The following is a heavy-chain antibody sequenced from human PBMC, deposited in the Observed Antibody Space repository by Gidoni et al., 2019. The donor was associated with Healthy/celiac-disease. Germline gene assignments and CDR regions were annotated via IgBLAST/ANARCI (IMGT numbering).Heavy chain of an antibody. CDR3: TREGPFGVVPFDI. CDR1: GFTFGDYA. Sequence: EVQLVESGGGLVKPGRSLRLSCTASGFTFGDYAMSWFRQAPGKGLEGVGFIRSKAYGGTTEYAASVKGRFTISRDDSKSIAYLQMNSLKTEDTAVYYCTREGPFGVVPFDIWGQGTMVTVSS. J-gene: IGHJ3*02. CDR2: IRSKAYGGTT. D-gene: IGHD3-3*01. V-gene: IGHV3-49*05.